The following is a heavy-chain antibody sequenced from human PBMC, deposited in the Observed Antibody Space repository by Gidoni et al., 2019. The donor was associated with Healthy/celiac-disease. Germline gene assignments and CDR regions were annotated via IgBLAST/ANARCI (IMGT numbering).Heavy chain of an antibody. CDR2: IYHSGST. D-gene: IGHD2-21*02. V-gene: IGHV4-4*02. Sequence: RLVKPSRTLSLTFAVSGGSSSSSNWWSWVRQPPGKGLEWIGEIYHSGSTNYNPSLKSRVTISVDKSKNQFSLKLSSVTAADTAVYYCARVPWVTAITNWFDPWGQGTLVTVSS. CDR3: ARVPWVTAITNWFDP. CDR1: GGSSSSSNW. J-gene: IGHJ5*02.